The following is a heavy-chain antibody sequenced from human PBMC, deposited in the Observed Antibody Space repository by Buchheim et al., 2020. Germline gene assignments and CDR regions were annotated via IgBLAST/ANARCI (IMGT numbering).Heavy chain of an antibody. CDR3: SRGSDRFKGGDS. CDR2: IHPSGST. J-gene: IGHJ5*01. CDR1: GGSFSGYY. V-gene: IGHV4-34*01. Sequence: QVQLQQWGGGLLKPAETLSLTCAVYGGSFSGYYRSWIRQPPGKGLEWIGEIHPSGSTNYNPSLESRVTMSMDTSTNQFSLKLSSVTAADTAVYYCSRGSDRFKGGDSWGQGT.